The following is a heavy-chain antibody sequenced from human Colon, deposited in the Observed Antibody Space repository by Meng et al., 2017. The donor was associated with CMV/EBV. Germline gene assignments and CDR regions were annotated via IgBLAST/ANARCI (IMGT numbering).Heavy chain of an antibody. J-gene: IGHJ6*02. CDR2: ISYDGSNK. V-gene: IGHV3-30*04. Sequence: GGSLRLSCAASGFTFSSYAMHWVRQAPGKGLEWVAVISYDGSNKYYADSVKGRFTISRDNSKNTLYLQMNSLRAEDTAVYYCAKETRGVIRPYGMDVWGQGTTVTVSS. CDR1: GFTFSSYA. D-gene: IGHD3-10*01. CDR3: AKETRGVIRPYGMDV.